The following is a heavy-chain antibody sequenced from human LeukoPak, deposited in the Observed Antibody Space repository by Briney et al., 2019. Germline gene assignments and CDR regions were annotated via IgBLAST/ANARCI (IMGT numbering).Heavy chain of an antibody. CDR1: GFTFSSYA. CDR2: IQYKGSNK. J-gene: IGHJ2*01. V-gene: IGHV3-30*02. CDR3: AKVRPPARPLNYDYWYFDL. D-gene: IGHD1-7*01. Sequence: GGSLRLSCAASGFTFSSYAMSWVRQAPGKGLEWVAFIQYKGSNKYYADSVKGRFTISRDNSKNTLYLQMNSLRAEDTAVYYCAKVRPPARPLNYDYWYFDLWGRGTLVTVSS.